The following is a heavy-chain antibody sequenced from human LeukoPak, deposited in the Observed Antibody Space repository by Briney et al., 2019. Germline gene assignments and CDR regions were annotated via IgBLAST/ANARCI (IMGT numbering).Heavy chain of an antibody. CDR3: ARGGVLNYYDSSGYYSGPSTFDY. Sequence: SQTLSLTCAISGDSVSSNSAAWNWIRQPPSRGLEWLGRTYYRSKWYNDYAVSVKSRITINPDTSKNQFSLQLNSVTPEDTAVYYCARGGVLNYYDSSGYYSGPSTFDYWGQGTLVTVSS. CDR2: TYYRSKWYN. V-gene: IGHV6-1*01. CDR1: GDSVSSNSAA. J-gene: IGHJ4*02. D-gene: IGHD3-22*01.